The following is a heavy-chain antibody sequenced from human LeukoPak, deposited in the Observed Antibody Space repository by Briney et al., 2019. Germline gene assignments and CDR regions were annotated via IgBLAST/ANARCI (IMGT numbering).Heavy chain of an antibody. D-gene: IGHD2-2*01. Sequence: SQTLSLTCAISGDSVSSNSVTWNWIRQSPSRGLEWLGRTYYRSTWYNDYVVSVRGRITVNPDTSKNQFSLHLNSVTPEDTAVYYCARRLTQYDCFDPWGQGILVTVSS. V-gene: IGHV6-1*01. J-gene: IGHJ5*02. CDR3: ARRLTQYDCFDP. CDR2: TYYRSTWYN. CDR1: GDSVSSNSVT.